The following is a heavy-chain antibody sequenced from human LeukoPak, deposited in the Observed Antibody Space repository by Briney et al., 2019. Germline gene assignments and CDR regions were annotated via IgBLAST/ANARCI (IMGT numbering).Heavy chain of an antibody. CDR2: VSVXXRTGYR. V-gene: IGHV3-23*01. CDR1: GFRLSDYA. D-gene: IGHD1-1*01. J-gene: IGHJ5*02. CDR3: ARGGSQTVQGSYNWFDV. Sequence: PGGSLRLSCTDSGFRLSDYAXXXXXXXXXXXXXXXSXVSVXXRTGYRDYADSVXGXFXISRDNSENILYLQMNSLRVEDTATYYCARGGSQTVQGSYNWFDVWGQGTLVTVSS.